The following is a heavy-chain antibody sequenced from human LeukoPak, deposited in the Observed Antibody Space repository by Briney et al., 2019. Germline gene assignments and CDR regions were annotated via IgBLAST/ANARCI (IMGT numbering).Heavy chain of an antibody. V-gene: IGHV3-30*03. Sequence: GGSLRLSCAASGFTFSSYGMHWVRQAPGKGLEGVAVISYDGSNKYYADSVKGRVTISRDNSKNTLYLQMNSLRAEDTAVYYCATGKHYYDSSGYYFYYFDYWGQGTLVTVSS. J-gene: IGHJ4*02. CDR1: GFTFSSYG. CDR3: ATGKHYYDSSGYYFYYFDY. D-gene: IGHD3-22*01. CDR2: ISYDGSNK.